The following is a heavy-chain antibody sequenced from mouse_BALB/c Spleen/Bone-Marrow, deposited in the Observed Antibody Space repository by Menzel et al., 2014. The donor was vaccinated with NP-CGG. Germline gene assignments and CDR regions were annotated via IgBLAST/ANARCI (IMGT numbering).Heavy chain of an antibody. CDR3: TRARRAMDY. CDR1: GYTFXSYY. V-gene: IGHV1S81*02. Sequence: QVQLQQSGAELVKPGASVKLSCKASGYTFXSYYMYWVKQRPGQGLEWIGEINPSNGGTNFNEKFKSKATLTVDKSSSTAFMQLSSLTSEDSAVYCCTRARRAMDYWGQGTTVTVSS. J-gene: IGHJ4*01. CDR2: INPSNGGT. D-gene: IGHD2-12*01.